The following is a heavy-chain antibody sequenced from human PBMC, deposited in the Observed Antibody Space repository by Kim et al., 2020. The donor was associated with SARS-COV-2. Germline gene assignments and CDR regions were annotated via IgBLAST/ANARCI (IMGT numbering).Heavy chain of an antibody. J-gene: IGHJ4*02. CDR2: INHSGST. CDR3: ARVPGVLPAKLGFDY. Sequence: SETLSLTCAVYGGSFSGYYWSWIRQPPGKGLEWIGEINHSGSTNYNPSLKSRVTISVDTSKNQFSLKLSSVTAADTAVYYCARVPGVLPAKLGFDYWGQGTLVTVSS. D-gene: IGHD7-27*01. CDR1: GGSFSGYY. V-gene: IGHV4-34*01.